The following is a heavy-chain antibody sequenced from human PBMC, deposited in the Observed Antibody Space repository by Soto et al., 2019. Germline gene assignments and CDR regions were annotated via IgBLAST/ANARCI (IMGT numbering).Heavy chain of an antibody. CDR2: ISAYNGNT. Sequence: GASVKVSCKASGYTFTSYGISWVRQAPGQGLEWMGWISAYNGNTNYAQKLQGRVTMTTDTSTSTAYMELRSLRSDDTAVYYCARDRSIRYFDWSQNWFDTWGQGTLVTVSS. CDR1: GYTFTSYG. CDR3: ARDRSIRYFDWSQNWFDT. D-gene: IGHD3-9*01. J-gene: IGHJ5*02. V-gene: IGHV1-18*01.